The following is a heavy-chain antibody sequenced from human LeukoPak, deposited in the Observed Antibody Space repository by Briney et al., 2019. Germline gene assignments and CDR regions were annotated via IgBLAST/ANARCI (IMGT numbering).Heavy chain of an antibody. CDR3: AREAIDYGDYPFDY. CDR2: IIPIFGTA. V-gene: IGHV1-69*05. Sequence: SVKVSCKASGGTFSSYAISWVRQAPGQGLEWMGGIIPIFGTANYAQKLQGRVTMTTDTSTSTAYMELRSLRSDDTAMYYCAREAIDYGDYPFDYWGQGTLVTVSS. D-gene: IGHD4-17*01. J-gene: IGHJ4*02. CDR1: GGTFSSYA.